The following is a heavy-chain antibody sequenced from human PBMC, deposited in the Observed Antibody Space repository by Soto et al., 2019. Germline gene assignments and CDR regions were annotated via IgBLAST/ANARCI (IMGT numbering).Heavy chain of an antibody. CDR1: GFTFSSYG. CDR2: IWYDGSNK. D-gene: IGHD6-19*01. Sequence: PERSLSLSCAPSGFTFSSYGMHCVRQAPGKGLEWVAVIWYDGSNKYYADSVKGRFSISRDNSKNTLYLQMNSLRAEDTAVYYWARGMAGNDYYFYYWGQGTRGTVSS. V-gene: IGHV3-33*01. CDR3: ARGMAGNDYYFYY. J-gene: IGHJ4*02.